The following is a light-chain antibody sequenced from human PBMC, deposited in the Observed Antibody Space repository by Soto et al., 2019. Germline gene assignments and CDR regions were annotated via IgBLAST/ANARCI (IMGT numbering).Light chain of an antibody. V-gene: IGKV3-20*01. CDR1: QSVSSSY. CDR3: QQYGSSPT. J-gene: IGKJ4*01. CDR2: GAS. Sequence: EIVLTQSPGTLSLSPGERATLSCRASQSVSSSYLAWYQQKPGQAHRLLIYGASSRATVIPDRFSGSGSGTDFTLTISRLEPEDFAVYYCQQYGSSPTFGGGTKVEIK.